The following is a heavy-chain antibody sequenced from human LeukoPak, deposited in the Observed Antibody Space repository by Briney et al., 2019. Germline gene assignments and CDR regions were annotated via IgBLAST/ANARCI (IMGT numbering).Heavy chain of an antibody. V-gene: IGHV3-23*01. Sequence: PGGSLRLSCAASGFTFSSCAMSWVRQAPGKGLEWVSAISGSGGSTYYADSVKGRFTISRDNSKNTLYLQMNSLRAEDTAVYYCAKSIDSSSWYGWFDPWGQGTLVTVSS. CDR2: ISGSGGST. CDR3: AKSIDSSSWYGWFDP. J-gene: IGHJ5*02. D-gene: IGHD6-13*01. CDR1: GFTFSSCA.